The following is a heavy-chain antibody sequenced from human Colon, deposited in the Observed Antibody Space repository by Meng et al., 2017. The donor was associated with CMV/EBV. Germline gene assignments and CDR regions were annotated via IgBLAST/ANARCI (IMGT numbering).Heavy chain of an antibody. V-gene: IGHV4-39*01. CDR3: ARSLSRYYFGMDV. J-gene: IGHJ6*02. CDR1: GASITSSTYY. CDR2: IYFSGSS. D-gene: IGHD3-16*01. Sequence: GSLRLSCNVSGASITSSTYYWTWIRQPPGKGLEWIGSIYFSGSSFYNPSLKSQVSVSIDTSKGQFSLKVNSVTAADTAVYYCARSLSRYYFGMDVWGQGTTVTVSS.